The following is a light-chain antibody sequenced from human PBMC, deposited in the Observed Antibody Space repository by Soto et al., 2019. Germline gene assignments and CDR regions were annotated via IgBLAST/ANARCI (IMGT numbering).Light chain of an antibody. V-gene: IGKV1-5*01. Sequence: DIQMTQSPSTLSASVGDRVTITCRASQSISSYLNWYQRKPGKAPKLLIYDTSTLESGVPSRFSGSGSGTEFTLTVSSLQPDDFATYYCQQYSGYSTFGQGTKVDIK. CDR3: QQYSGYST. CDR1: QSISSY. CDR2: DTS. J-gene: IGKJ1*01.